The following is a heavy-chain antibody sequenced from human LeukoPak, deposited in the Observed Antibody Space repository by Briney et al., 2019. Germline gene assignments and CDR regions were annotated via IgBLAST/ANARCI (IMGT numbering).Heavy chain of an antibody. Sequence: PGGSLRLSCAASGFTFSSYSMNWVRQAPGKGLERVSSISSSSSYIYCADSVKGRFTISRDNAKNSLYLQMNSLRAEDTAVYYCARYLFGELFYFDYWGQGTLVTVSS. CDR2: ISSSSSYI. CDR3: ARYLFGELFYFDY. D-gene: IGHD3-10*01. J-gene: IGHJ4*02. V-gene: IGHV3-21*01. CDR1: GFTFSSYS.